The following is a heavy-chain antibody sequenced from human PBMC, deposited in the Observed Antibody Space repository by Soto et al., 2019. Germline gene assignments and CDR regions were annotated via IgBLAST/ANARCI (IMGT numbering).Heavy chain of an antibody. CDR1: GYTFTSYA. CDR3: ARTPAILTGYYYYYGMDV. Sequence: ASVKVSCKASGYTFTSYAMHWVRQAPGQRLEWMGWINAGNGNTKYSQKFQGRVTITRDTSASTAYMELSSLRSEDTAVYYCARTPAILTGYYYYYGMDVWGQGTTVTV. CDR2: INAGNGNT. D-gene: IGHD3-9*01. V-gene: IGHV1-3*01. J-gene: IGHJ6*02.